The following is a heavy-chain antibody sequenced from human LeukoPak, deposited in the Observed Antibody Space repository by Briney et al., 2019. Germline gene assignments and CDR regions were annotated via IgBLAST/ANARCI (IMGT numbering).Heavy chain of an antibody. Sequence: GGSLRLSCAASGFTLSSYEMNWVRQAPGKGLEWVSYISSSGSSIYYADSVKGRFTISRDNAKNSLYLQLNSLRAEDTAVYYCARDSSGWYHWFDPWGQGTLVTVSS. CDR2: ISSSGSSI. CDR3: ARDSSGWYHWFDP. CDR1: GFTLSSYE. J-gene: IGHJ5*02. V-gene: IGHV3-48*03. D-gene: IGHD6-19*01.